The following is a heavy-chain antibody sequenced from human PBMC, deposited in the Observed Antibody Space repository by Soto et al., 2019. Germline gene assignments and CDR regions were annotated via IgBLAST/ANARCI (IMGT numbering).Heavy chain of an antibody. CDR2: FDPEDGET. CDR1: GYTLTELS. V-gene: IGHV1-24*01. J-gene: IGHJ5*02. D-gene: IGHD3-22*01. Sequence: ASVKVSCKVSGYTLTELSMHWVRQAPGKGLEWMGGFDPEDGETIYAQKFQGRVTMTEDTSTDTAYMELSSLRSEDTAVYYCATLLFYSSGTPSWGQGTVVTVSS. CDR3: ATLLFYSSGTPS.